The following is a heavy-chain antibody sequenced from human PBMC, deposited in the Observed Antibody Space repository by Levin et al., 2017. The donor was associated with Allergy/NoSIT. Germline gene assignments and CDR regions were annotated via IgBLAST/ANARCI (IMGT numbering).Heavy chain of an antibody. V-gene: IGHV4-59*01. D-gene: IGHD5-12*01. CDR1: GGSFTSYY. CDR2: IFYSGHL. J-gene: IGHJ4*02. Sequence: PSETLSLTCTVSGGSFTSYYWSWIRQPPGKGLEWIGYIFYSGHLKYSPSLKSRATLSVDASKNQFSLKLTSVSAADTAVYYCAREGGGYRFDYWGQGALVTVSS. CDR3: AREGGGYRFDY.